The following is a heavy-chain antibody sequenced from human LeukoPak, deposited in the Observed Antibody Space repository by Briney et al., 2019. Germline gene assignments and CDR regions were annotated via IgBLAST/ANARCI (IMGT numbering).Heavy chain of an antibody. CDR3: ARDPTVAGHFDY. CDR1: GGTFSGYA. D-gene: IGHD6-19*01. J-gene: IGHJ4*02. CDR2: IIPIFGTA. Sequence: SVKVSCKASGGTFSGYAISWVRQAPGQGLEWMGGIIPIFGTANYAQKFQGRVTITADESTSTAYMELSSLRSEDTAVYYCARDPTVAGHFDYWGQGTLVTVSS. V-gene: IGHV1-69*13.